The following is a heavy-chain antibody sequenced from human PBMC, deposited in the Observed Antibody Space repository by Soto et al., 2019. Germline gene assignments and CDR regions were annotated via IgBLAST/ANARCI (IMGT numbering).Heavy chain of an antibody. V-gene: IGHV4-34*01. J-gene: IGHJ5*02. Sequence: SETLSLTCAVYGGSFSGYYWSWIRQPPGKGLEWIGEINHSGSTNYNPSLKSRVTISVATSKNQFSLKLSSVTAAHPAMYYSARRKRASYRHNWFHPWGHVTVVTVS. D-gene: IGHD5-18*01. CDR3: ARRKRASYRHNWFHP. CDR2: INHSGST. CDR1: GGSFSGYY.